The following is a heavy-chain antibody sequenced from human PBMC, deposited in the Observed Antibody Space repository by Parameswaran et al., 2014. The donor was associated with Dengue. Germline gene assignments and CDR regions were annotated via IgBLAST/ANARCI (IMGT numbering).Heavy chain of an antibody. D-gene: IGHD3-22*01. CDR2: INPNSGGT. CDR3: ARGERYYYDSSGTIDL. V-gene: IGHV1-2*02. J-gene: IGHJ2*01. CDR1: GYTFTGYY. Sequence: PGASVKVSCKASGYTFTGYYMHWVRQAPGQGLEWMGWINPNSGGTNYAQKFQGRVTMTRDTSISTAYMELSRLRSDDTAVYYCARGERYYYDSSGTIDLWGRGTLVTVSS.